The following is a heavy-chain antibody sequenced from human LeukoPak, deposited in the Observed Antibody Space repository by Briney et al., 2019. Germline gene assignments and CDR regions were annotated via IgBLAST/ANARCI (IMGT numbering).Heavy chain of an antibody. J-gene: IGHJ4*02. CDR3: ARVWFGQTNGRETFDS. Sequence: GGSLRLSCAASGFTFSTYAMTWARQAPGKGLEWVSAVSGGGGSTYYADSVKGRFTISRDNSKNTLSLQMNSLRADDTAVYYCARVWFGQTNGRETFDSWGQGTLVTVSS. D-gene: IGHD3-10*01. CDR1: GFTFSTYA. V-gene: IGHV3-23*01. CDR2: VSGGGGST.